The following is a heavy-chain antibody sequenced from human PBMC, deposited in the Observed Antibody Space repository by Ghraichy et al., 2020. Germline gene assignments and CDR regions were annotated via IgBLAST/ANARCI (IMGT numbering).Heavy chain of an antibody. CDR1: GGSISSYY. CDR3: ARGLNSGHYYYYYYMDV. Sequence: SETLSLTCTVSGGSISSYYWNWIRQPPGRGLEWIGYIYYNGNTNYNPSLKSRVTISKDTSNNQFSLRLSSVTAADTAVYYSARGLNSGHYYYYYYMDVWGKGTTVTVSS. V-gene: IGHV4-59*01. J-gene: IGHJ6*03. D-gene: IGHD1-26*01. CDR2: IYYNGNT.